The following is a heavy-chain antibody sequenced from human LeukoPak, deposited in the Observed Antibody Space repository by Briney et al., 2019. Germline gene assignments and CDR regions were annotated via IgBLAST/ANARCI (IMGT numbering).Heavy chain of an antibody. CDR2: INPNSGGT. V-gene: IGHV1-2*02. CDR1: GYTFTGYY. Sequence: ASVKVSCKASGYTFTGYYMHWVRQAPGQGLEWMGWINPNSGGTNYAQKFQGRVTMTRDTSISTAYMELSRLRSDDTAVYYCARDYYDSGGYNWFDPWGQGTLVTVSS. CDR3: ARDYYDSGGYNWFDP. J-gene: IGHJ5*02. D-gene: IGHD3-22*01.